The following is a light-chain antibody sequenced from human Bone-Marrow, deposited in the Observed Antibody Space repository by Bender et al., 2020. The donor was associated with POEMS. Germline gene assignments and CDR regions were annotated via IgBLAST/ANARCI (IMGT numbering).Light chain of an antibody. CDR1: SSDVGTYNL. CDR2: EGN. V-gene: IGLV2-14*02. CDR3: SSYAGSNNFVV. J-gene: IGLJ2*01. Sequence: QSALTQPASVSGSPGQSITISCAGTSSDVGTYNLVSWYQQHPGKAPKLMIYEGNKRPSEVSNRFSGSKSGNTASLTVSGLQAEDEADYYCSSYAGSNNFVVFGGGTKLTVL.